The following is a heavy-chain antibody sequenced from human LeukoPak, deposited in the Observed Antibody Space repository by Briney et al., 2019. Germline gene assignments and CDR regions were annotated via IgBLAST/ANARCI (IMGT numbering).Heavy chain of an antibody. Sequence: SETLSLTCTVSGGSISSYYWSWIRQPPGKGLEWIGYIYYSGSTNYNPSLKSRATISVDTSKNQFSLELSSVTAADTAVYYCARVLIAAAGIDPWGQGTLVTVSS. CDR3: ARVLIAAAGIDP. CDR2: IYYSGST. CDR1: GGSISSYY. D-gene: IGHD6-13*01. V-gene: IGHV4-59*12. J-gene: IGHJ5*02.